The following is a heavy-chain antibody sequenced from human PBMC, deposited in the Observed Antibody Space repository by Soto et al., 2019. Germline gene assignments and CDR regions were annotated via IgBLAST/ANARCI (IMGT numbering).Heavy chain of an antibody. D-gene: IGHD6-13*01. CDR1: GFTFSSYA. V-gene: IGHV3-30-3*01. CDR3: ARPSIAGRGAESNVDY. J-gene: IGHJ4*02. CDR2: ISYDGSNT. Sequence: QVQLVESGGGVVQPGRSLRLSCAASGFTFSSYAMHWVRQAPGKGLEWVAVISYDGSNTYYADSVKGRFTMSRDNSKDTLYLQMNSLRAEDTAVYYCARPSIAGRGAESNVDYWGQGTLVTVSS.